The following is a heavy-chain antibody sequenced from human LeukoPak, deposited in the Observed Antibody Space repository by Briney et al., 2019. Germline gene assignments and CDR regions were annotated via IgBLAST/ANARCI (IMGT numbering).Heavy chain of an antibody. J-gene: IGHJ5*02. CDR3: ARLKLERRKNNWFAP. Sequence: ASVNLSCKASGYTFTIYGISWVRQAAGQGLEWMGWISAYNGNTNYAQKLQRRVTMPPHTSTRTDYTELRSLRSDDTAVYYCARLKLERRKNNWFAPWGQGTLVTVSS. CDR1: GYTFTIYG. V-gene: IGHV1-18*01. D-gene: IGHD1-1*01. CDR2: ISAYNGNT.